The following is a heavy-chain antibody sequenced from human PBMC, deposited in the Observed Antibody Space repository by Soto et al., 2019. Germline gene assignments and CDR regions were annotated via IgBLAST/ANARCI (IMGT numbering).Heavy chain of an antibody. CDR3: GRSRQMESGNDYGLDV. Sequence: QVQLQESGSGLVKPSQSLSLTCTVSGVSLNTADTWWSWIRQSPGKGLEFIGYYHSGGSTYYDASFWSRVIISSDTSYRQFSLELSSVTAAHTAVYFCGRSRQMESGNDYGLDVWCQGTTVSVSS. D-gene: IGHD1-1*01. CDR2: YHSGGST. CDR1: GVSLNTADTW. V-gene: IGHV4-30-4*01. J-gene: IGHJ6*02.